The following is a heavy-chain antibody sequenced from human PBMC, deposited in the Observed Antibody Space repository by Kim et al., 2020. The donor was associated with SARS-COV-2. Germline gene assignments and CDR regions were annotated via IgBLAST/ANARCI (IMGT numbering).Heavy chain of an antibody. V-gene: IGHV3-11*05. J-gene: IGHJ6*02. D-gene: IGHD3-16*02. CDR1: GFTFSDYY. CDR2: ISSSSYT. Sequence: GGSLRLSCAASGFTFSDYYMSWIRQAPGKGLEWVSYISSSSYTNYADSVKGRFTISRDNAKNSLYLQMNNLRAEDTAVYYCARVGYDYVWGSYRDYYYYYGMDVWGQGTTVTVSS. CDR3: ARVGYDYVWGSYRDYYYYYGMDV.